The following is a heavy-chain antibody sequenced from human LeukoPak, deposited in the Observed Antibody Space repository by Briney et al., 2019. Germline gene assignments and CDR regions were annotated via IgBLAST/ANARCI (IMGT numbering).Heavy chain of an antibody. V-gene: IGHV4-4*02. J-gene: IGHJ4*02. CDR3: ARGFTMVRGVIIRDY. D-gene: IGHD3-10*01. CDR2: IYHSGST. Sequence: SGTLSLTCAVSGGSISSSNWWSWVRQPPGKGLEWIGEIYHSGSTNYNPSLKSRVTISVDKSKNQFSLKLSSVTAADTAVYYCARGFTMVRGVIIRDYWGQGTLVTVSS. CDR1: GGSISSSNW.